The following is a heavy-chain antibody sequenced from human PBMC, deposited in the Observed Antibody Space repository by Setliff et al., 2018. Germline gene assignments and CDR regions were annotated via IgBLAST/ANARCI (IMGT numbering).Heavy chain of an antibody. V-gene: IGHV1-18*01. D-gene: IGHD2-2*01. CDR3: ARDRKEIVVKPPAASLDY. Sequence: ASVKVSCKASGYTFSTYGLHWVRQAPGQGPEWMGMIITNTGKTSYAQKFQGRVTMTTDTSTTTAYMEVRSLRSDDTAVYYCARDRKEIVVKPPAASLDYWGQGTQVTVSS. CDR1: GYTFSTYG. J-gene: IGHJ4*02. CDR2: IITNTGKT.